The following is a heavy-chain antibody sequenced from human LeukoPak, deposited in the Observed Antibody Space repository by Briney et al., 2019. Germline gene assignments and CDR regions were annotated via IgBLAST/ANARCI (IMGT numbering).Heavy chain of an antibody. J-gene: IGHJ6*03. Sequence: GGSVTVSRKASGYTFTGYYMHWLRQAPGQGVEGMGWINPNNGGPNYAQKFQGRVTMTRDTSISTAYMELSRLRSDDTAVYYCARGVAGVYFYYYMDVWGKGTTVTVSS. CDR2: INPNNGGP. D-gene: IGHD1-14*01. CDR3: ARGVAGVYFYYYMDV. V-gene: IGHV1-2*02. CDR1: GYTFTGYY.